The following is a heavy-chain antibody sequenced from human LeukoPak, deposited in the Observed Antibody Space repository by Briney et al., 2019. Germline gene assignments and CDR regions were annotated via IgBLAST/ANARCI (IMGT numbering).Heavy chain of an antibody. J-gene: IGHJ6*03. CDR3: ARGNSYDSSGYYYGYYYMDV. CDR2: TYYRSKWYN. Sequence: SQTLSLTCAISGDSVSSNSAAWNWIRQSPSRGLEWLGRTYYRSKWYNDYAVSVKSRITINPDTSKNQFSLQLNSVTPEDTAVYYCARGNSYDSSGYYYGYYYMDVWGKGTTVTISS. D-gene: IGHD3-22*01. CDR1: GDSVSSNSAA. V-gene: IGHV6-1*01.